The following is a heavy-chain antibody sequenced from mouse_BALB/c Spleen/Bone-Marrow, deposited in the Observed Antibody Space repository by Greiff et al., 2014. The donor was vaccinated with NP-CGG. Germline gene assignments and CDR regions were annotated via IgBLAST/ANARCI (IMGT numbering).Heavy chain of an antibody. V-gene: IGHV2-9*02. Sequence: VQLQQSRPGLVAPSQSLSITCTVSGFSLTSYCVHWVRQPPGRGLEWLGVIWAGGGTNYNSALVSRLSISKDNSKSQVFLKMNSLQTDDTAVYYCATSYYGTYLYYFDYWGQGTILTVSS. D-gene: IGHD2-10*01. J-gene: IGHJ2*01. CDR2: IWAGGGT. CDR3: ATSYYGTYLYYFDY. CDR1: GFSLTSYC.